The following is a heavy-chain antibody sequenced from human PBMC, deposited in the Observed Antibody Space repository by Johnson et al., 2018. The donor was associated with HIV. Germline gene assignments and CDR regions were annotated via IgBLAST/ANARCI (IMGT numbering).Heavy chain of an antibody. Sequence: VQLVESGGGLVKPGGSLRLSCAASGFTFSNAWMSWVRQAPGKGLEWVGRINSKTDGGTADYAAPVKGSFTITRDDSKTTLDLQMNSLKTEDTDVYYCTTLGYCSGGSCYSGRGFDIWGQGTMVTVSS. D-gene: IGHD2-15*01. CDR2: INSKTDGGTA. J-gene: IGHJ3*02. CDR1: GFTFSNAW. V-gene: IGHV3-15*01. CDR3: TTLGYCSGGSCYSGRGFDI.